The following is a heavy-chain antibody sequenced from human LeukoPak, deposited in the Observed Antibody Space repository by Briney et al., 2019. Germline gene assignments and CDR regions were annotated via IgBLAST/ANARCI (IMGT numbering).Heavy chain of an antibody. CDR1: GYTFTGNY. CDR3: ARGDRSSSILEDAFDI. Sequence: ASVKVSCKASGYTFTGNYMHWVRQAPGQGLEGMGWINPNSGGTTYAQNFQGRVTMTRDTSISTAYMELSGLRSDDTAVYFCARGDRSSSILEDAFDIWGQGTMVTVSS. CDR2: INPNSGGT. V-gene: IGHV1-2*02. J-gene: IGHJ3*02. D-gene: IGHD6-6*01.